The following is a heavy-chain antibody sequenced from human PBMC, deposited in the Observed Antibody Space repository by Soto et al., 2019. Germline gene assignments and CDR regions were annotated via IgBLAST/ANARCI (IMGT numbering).Heavy chain of an antibody. V-gene: IGHV3-23*01. CDR2: VSIGGST. D-gene: IGHD2-15*01. Sequence: GGSLRLSCAASGFTLSSYAMGWVRQGPGKGLEWVAVVSIGGSTHYAGSVRGRFTISIDNSKNTLSLQMNSLTAEDTAVYFCAKRRGAGGHFDYWGQGALVTVSS. CDR3: AKRRGAGGHFDY. J-gene: IGHJ4*02. CDR1: GFTLSSYA.